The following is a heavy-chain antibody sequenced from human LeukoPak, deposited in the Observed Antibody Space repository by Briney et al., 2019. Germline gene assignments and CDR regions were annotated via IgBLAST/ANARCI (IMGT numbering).Heavy chain of an antibody. CDR1: GFTVSSNY. CDR3: ARDYWYYYDSSGLGHFDY. D-gene: IGHD3-22*01. Sequence: PGGSLRLSCAASGFTVSSNYMSWVRQAPGKGLEWVSVLYSGGKTYYADSAKGRFTISRDNSKNTLYLQMNSLRAEDTAVYYCARDYWYYYDSSGLGHFDYWGQGTLVTVSS. CDR2: LYSGGKT. V-gene: IGHV3-53*01. J-gene: IGHJ4*02.